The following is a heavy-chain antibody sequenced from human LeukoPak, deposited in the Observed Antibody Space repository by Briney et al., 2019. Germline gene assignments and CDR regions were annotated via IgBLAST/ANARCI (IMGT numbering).Heavy chain of an antibody. J-gene: IGHJ3*02. Sequence: EASVKVSCKASGYTFTGYYMHWVRQAPGQGLEWMGWINPNSGGTNYAQKFQGRVTTTRDTSISTAYMELSRLRSDDTAVYYCARDEGSGEWELLFAFDIWGQGTMVTVSS. CDR3: ARDEGSGEWELLFAFDI. CDR2: INPNSGGT. CDR1: GYTFTGYY. V-gene: IGHV1-2*02. D-gene: IGHD1-26*01.